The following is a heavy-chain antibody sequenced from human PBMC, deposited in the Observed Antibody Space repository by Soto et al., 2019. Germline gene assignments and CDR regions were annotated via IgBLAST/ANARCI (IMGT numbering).Heavy chain of an antibody. V-gene: IGHV3-23*01. D-gene: IGHD3-10*01. CDR3: AKRDSGSWRAPPLFGF. J-gene: IGHJ4*02. Sequence: EVQLLESGGGLVQPGESLRLSCAASGFTFSSYYMNWVRQAPGKWLEWVSTVGGNGDDTFYADSVKGRFTISRDNSKNTVSLQMHSLRSDATPVYFCAKRDSGSWRAPPLFGFWGQGTLVTVSS. CDR2: VGGNGDDT. CDR1: GFTFSSYY.